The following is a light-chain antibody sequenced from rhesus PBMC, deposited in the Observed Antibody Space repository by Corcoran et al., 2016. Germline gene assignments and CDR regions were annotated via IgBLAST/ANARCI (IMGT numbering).Light chain of an antibody. Sequence: DIQMTQSPSSLSASVGDRVPITCRASQGINNYLSWYQQKPGKAPKPLIYYASNLETGVPSTFSGRGSGTDYSLTISSLQPEDIGTYYCQQYDNPPYSFGQGTKVEMK. CDR1: QGINNY. V-gene: IGKV1-66*01. CDR3: QQYDNPPYS. J-gene: IGKJ2*01. CDR2: YAS.